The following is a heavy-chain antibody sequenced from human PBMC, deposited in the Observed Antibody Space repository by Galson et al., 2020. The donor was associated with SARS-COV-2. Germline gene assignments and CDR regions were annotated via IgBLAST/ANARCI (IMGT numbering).Heavy chain of an antibody. CDR3: ARDRGDTIFGVVIISPFDY. CDR1: GYTFTGYY. V-gene: IGHV1-2*04. CDR2: INPNSGDT. J-gene: IGHJ4*02. D-gene: IGHD3-3*01. Sequence: GESLKISCKASGYTFTGYYIHWVRQAPGQGLEWMGWINPNSGDTKYAQKFQGWVTMTRDTSISTAYMELSRLRSDDTAVYYCARDRGDTIFGVVIISPFDYWGPGTLVTVSS.